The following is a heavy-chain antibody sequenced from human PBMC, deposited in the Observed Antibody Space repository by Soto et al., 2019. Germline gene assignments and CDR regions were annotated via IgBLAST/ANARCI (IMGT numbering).Heavy chain of an antibody. CDR1: GYTFTGYY. D-gene: IGHD3-10*01. V-gene: IGHV1-2*04. CDR2: INPNSGGT. CDR3: ARLGYAGETDYYGSGSYYNNLDAFDI. J-gene: IGHJ3*02. Sequence: ASVKVSCKASGYTFTGYYMHWVRQAPGQGLEWMGWINPNSGGTNYAQKFQGWVTMTRDTSISTAYMELSRLRSDDTAVYYCARLGYAGETDYYGSGSYYNNLDAFDIWGQGTMVTVSS.